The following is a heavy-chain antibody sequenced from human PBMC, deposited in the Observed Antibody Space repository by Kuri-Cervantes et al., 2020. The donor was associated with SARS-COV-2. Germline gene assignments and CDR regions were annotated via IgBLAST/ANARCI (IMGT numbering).Heavy chain of an antibody. CDR3: ARVDSSLTIDY. CDR1: GASISSSTYY. D-gene: IGHD6-13*01. Sequence: SETLSLTCTVSGASISSSTYYWGWIRQSPGKGLEWIGSIYESGDTYYSSSLKSRVTLSADRSKNQFSLNLTSVTAADTAVYYCARVDSSLTIDYWGQGTLVTVSS. V-gene: IGHV4-39*07. CDR2: IYESGDT. J-gene: IGHJ4*02.